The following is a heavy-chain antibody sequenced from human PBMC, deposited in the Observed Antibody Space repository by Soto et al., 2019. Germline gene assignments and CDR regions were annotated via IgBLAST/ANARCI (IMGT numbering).Heavy chain of an antibody. CDR2: IIQNGET. Sequence: GGSLRLSCAAAGFTLSTYTMNWVRQAPGKGLEWVSGIIQNGETYYTGSVKGRFTISRDNSKNMVYLQMDSLRADDTALYYCAKDRQPDGIWTFDYWGQGTLVTVSS. CDR1: GFTLSTYT. CDR3: AKDRQPDGIWTFDY. D-gene: IGHD3-9*01. V-gene: IGHV3-23*01. J-gene: IGHJ4*02.